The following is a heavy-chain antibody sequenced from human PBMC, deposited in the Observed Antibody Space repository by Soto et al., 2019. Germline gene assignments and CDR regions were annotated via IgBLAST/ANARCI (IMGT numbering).Heavy chain of an antibody. V-gene: IGHV1-3*01. CDR2: INAGNGNT. Sequence: VKVSCKASGYTFTSYAMHWVRQAPGQRLEWMGWINAGNGNTKYSQKFQGRVTITRDTSASTAYMELSSLRSEDTAVFYCARGGIVVVPAATGFGAFDIWGQGTMVTVSS. CDR1: GYTFTSYA. CDR3: ARGGIVVVPAATGFGAFDI. J-gene: IGHJ3*02. D-gene: IGHD2-2*01.